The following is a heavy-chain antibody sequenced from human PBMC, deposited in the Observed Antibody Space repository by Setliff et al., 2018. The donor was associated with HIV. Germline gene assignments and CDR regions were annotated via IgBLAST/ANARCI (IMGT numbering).Heavy chain of an antibody. D-gene: IGHD3-16*01. J-gene: IGHJ4*02. CDR2: INTNTGNP. Sequence: ASVKVSCKASGYTFNSAYINWVRQAPGQGLEWMGWINTNTGNPTYAQGFTGRFVFSLDTSVSTTYLQISSLKAEDTAVYYCARDSPLAFDYWGQGTLVTVSS. CDR3: ARDSPLAFDY. CDR1: GYTFNSAY. V-gene: IGHV7-4-1*02.